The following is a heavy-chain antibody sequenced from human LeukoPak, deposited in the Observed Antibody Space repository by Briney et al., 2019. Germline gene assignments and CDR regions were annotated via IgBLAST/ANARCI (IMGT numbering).Heavy chain of an antibody. D-gene: IGHD6-13*01. J-gene: IGHJ4*02. CDR3: AKQGHSWTFEH. V-gene: IGHV6-1*01. CDR2: IYYRSRWFS. Sequence: SQTLSLTCAISGDRVSSDGATWNWLRQSPSRGLEWLGRIYYRSRWFSEYPLSVRSRITIDPDTSRNQFSLQLNSVTPEDTAVYYCAKQGHSWTFEHWGQGTLVTVSS. CDR1: GDRVSSDGAT.